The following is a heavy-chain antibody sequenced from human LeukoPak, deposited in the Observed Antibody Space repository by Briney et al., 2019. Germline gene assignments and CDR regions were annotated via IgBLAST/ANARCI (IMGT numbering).Heavy chain of an antibody. CDR3: ARGMTSDAFDI. J-gene: IGHJ3*02. CDR2: IDWDDDK. V-gene: IGHV2-70*20. Sequence: SGPALVHPPQPLTLTCTFSGFSLRTSGMCVSWVRRPPEKALEWLALIDWDDDKYYSTSLKTRLTLSKDTSKNQVVLTMSNMDPVDTATYYCARGMTSDAFDIWGQGTMVTVSS. CDR1: GFSLRTSGMC.